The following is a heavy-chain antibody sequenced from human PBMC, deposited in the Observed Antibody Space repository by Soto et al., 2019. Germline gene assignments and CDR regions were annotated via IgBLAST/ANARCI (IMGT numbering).Heavy chain of an antibody. CDR2: IYPGDLDT. CDR1: GYSFSSFW. D-gene: IGHD1-26*01. J-gene: IGHJ6*02. CDR3: ARDFVVGGPTINYYYGMDV. Sequence: GASLKISCKGSGYSFSSFWVAWVRQTPGKGLEWLGIIYPGDLDTRYTSSFQGHVIISADKSSSTVYLQWSSLGAEDTAVYYCARDFVVGGPTINYYYGMDVWGQGTTVTVSS. V-gene: IGHV5-51*01.